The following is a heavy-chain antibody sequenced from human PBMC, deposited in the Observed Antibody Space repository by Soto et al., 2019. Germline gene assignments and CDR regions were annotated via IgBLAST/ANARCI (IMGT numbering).Heavy chain of an antibody. V-gene: IGHV3-21*01. CDR1: GFTFSSYS. D-gene: IGHD2-21*02. Sequence: GGSLRLSCAASGFTFSSYSIHWVRQAPGKGLEWVSSIGTRSDVYYADSVKGRFTISRDNAKNSMALQMNSLRVEDTGVYYCAREETAWPLAYGLDVWGQGTTVTVSS. CDR3: AREETAWPLAYGLDV. CDR2: IGTRSDV. J-gene: IGHJ6*02.